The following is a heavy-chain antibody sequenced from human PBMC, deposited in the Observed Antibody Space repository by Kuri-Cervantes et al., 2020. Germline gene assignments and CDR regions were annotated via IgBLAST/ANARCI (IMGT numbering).Heavy chain of an antibody. V-gene: IGHV4-59*08. CDR3: ARQKQQLVWNYFDY. CDR2: IYYTGST. D-gene: IGHD6-13*01. CDR1: GGSISSYS. Sequence: SETLSLTCTVSGGSISSYSWSWIRQPPGKGLESIGYIYYTGSTSYKPSLKSRVTISVDTSKNQFSLKLSSVTAADTAVYYCARQKQQLVWNYFDYWGQGTLVTVSS. J-gene: IGHJ4*02.